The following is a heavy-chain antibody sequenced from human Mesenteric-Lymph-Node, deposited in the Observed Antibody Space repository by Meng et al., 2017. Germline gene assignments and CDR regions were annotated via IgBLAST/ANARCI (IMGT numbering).Heavy chain of an antibody. CDR3: ARGELLWDY. D-gene: IGHD2-2*01. V-gene: IGHV4-30-4*01. CDR1: GASISSGEYF. CDR2: MDYRGST. Sequence: QVHVQVPGPGLAKLAQPLSLTCTVSGASISSGEYFGSWIRQPPGKGLEWIGYMDYRGSTFYNPSLKSRVTISLDTSKNQFSLKLSSVTAADTAVYFCARGELLWDYWGQGTLVTVSS. J-gene: IGHJ4*02.